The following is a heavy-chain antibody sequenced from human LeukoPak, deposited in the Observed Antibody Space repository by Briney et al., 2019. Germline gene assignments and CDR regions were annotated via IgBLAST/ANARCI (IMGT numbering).Heavy chain of an antibody. CDR2: IRRNSGGI. J-gene: IGHJ4*02. CDR1: GFTFDDYA. Sequence: PGGSLRLSCAASGFTFDDYAMHWVRQAPGKGLGWVSGIRRNSGGIGYADSVKGRFTISRDNAKNSLYLQMNSLRAEDTALYYCAKDTGSDYVRGSYRFRYFDYWGQGTLVTVSS. D-gene: IGHD3-16*02. CDR3: AKDTGSDYVRGSYRFRYFDY. V-gene: IGHV3-9*01.